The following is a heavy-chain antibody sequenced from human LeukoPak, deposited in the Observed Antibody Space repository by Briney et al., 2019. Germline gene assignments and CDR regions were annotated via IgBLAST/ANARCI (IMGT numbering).Heavy chain of an antibody. V-gene: IGHV3-23*01. J-gene: IGHJ4*02. Sequence: GGSLRLSCAASGFTFSNYAMSWVRQAPGKGLEWVSAISGSASSTYHADSVKGRFTISRDNSKNTLYLQMNNLRAEDTAVYYCAKDLDTAMVNHYFDYWGQGTLVTVSS. CDR1: GFTFSNYA. D-gene: IGHD5-18*01. CDR2: ISGSASST. CDR3: AKDLDTAMVNHYFDY.